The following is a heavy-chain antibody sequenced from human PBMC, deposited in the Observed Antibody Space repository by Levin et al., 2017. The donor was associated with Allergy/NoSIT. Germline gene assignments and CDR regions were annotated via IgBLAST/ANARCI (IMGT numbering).Heavy chain of an antibody. CDR1: GFTVSSHY. Sequence: GESLKISCAASGFTVSSHYMSWVRQAPGKGLEWVSVIYSGGSTYYADSVKGRFTISRDNSKNTLYLQMNSLRAEDTAVYYCARDGVTSRNTDAFDIWGQGTMVTVSS. J-gene: IGHJ3*02. V-gene: IGHV3-53*01. CDR2: IYSGGST. CDR3: ARDGVTSRNTDAFDI. D-gene: IGHD3-16*01.